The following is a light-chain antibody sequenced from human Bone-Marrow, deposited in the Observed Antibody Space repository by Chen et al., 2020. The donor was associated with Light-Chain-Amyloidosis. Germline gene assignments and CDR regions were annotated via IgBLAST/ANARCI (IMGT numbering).Light chain of an antibody. CDR1: DLPTKY. V-gene: IGLV3-25*03. J-gene: IGLJ2*01. Sequence: SYELTQPPSLSVSPGQPARITCSGDDLPTKYAYWYQQKPGQAPVLVIHRDTERPSGISERFSGSSSGTTATLTISGVQAEDEADYHCQSADSSGTYEVIFGGGTKPTVL. CDR2: RDT. CDR3: QSADSSGTYEVI.